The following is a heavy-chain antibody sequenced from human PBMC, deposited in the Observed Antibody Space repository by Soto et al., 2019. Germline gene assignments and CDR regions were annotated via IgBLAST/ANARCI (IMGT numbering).Heavy chain of an antibody. Sequence: GGSLRLSCAASGFNFNIYEMNWVRQAPGKGRGWVSYISISGDTIYYADSVKGRFTISRDNAKKSLHLQMNSLRAEDTAVYYCARDLIDSSCYCPFDYWGQGTLVTVSS. CDR1: GFNFNIYE. CDR3: ARDLIDSSCYCPFDY. CDR2: ISISGDTI. J-gene: IGHJ4*02. D-gene: IGHD3-22*01. V-gene: IGHV3-48*03.